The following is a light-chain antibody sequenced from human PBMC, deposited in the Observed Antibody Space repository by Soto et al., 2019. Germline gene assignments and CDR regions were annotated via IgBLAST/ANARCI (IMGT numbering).Light chain of an antibody. CDR2: GDT. CDR1: NSNIGASYE. CDR3: QSYDNSLSGLYV. Sequence: QSVLTQPPSVSGAPGQRVTISCTGSNSNIGASYEVHWYQDLPGTAPKLLIYGDTNRPSGVPDRFSGSKSGASASLAITGLRAEDEADYYCQSYDNSLSGLYVFGTGTKLTVL. J-gene: IGLJ1*01. V-gene: IGLV1-40*01.